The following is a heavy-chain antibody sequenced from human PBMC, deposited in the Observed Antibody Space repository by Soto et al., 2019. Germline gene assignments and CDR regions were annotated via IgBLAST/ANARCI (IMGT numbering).Heavy chain of an antibody. Sequence: GSLGLSCAASGFTFSSYAMSGVRQAPGKGLEWVSAISGSGGSTYYADSVKGRFTISRDNSKNTLYLQMKSLRAEDTAVYYCAKGSPYSSSTVFVLHYWGQGTLVTVSS. D-gene: IGHD6-6*01. CDR3: AKGSPYSSSTVFVLHY. CDR2: ISGSGGST. CDR1: GFTFSSYA. V-gene: IGHV3-23*01. J-gene: IGHJ4*02.